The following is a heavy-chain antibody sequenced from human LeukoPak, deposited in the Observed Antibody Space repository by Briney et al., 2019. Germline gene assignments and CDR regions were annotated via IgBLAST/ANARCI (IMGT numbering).Heavy chain of an antibody. Sequence: GGSLRLSCAASGFTFSSYWMSWVRQAPGKGLEWVANIKQDGSEKYYVDSVKGRFTISRDNAKNSLYLQMNSLRAEDTAVYYCARNYYGSGSQSFDYLGQGTLVTVSS. CDR1: GFTFSSYW. J-gene: IGHJ4*02. V-gene: IGHV3-7*01. CDR2: IKQDGSEK. CDR3: ARNYYGSGSQSFDY. D-gene: IGHD3-10*01.